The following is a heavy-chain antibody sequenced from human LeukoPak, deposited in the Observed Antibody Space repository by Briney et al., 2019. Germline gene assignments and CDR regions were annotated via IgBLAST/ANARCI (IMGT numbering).Heavy chain of an antibody. V-gene: IGHV3-33*01. CDR2: IWYDGSNK. J-gene: IGHJ6*02. Sequence: GRSLRLSCAASGFTFSSYGMHWVRQAPGKGLEWVAVIWYDGSNKYYADSVKGRFTISRDNSKNTLYLQMNSLRAEDTAVYYCARGFCPNGVCYPYYYYYGMDVWGQGTTVTVSS. CDR3: ARGFCPNGVCYPYYYYYGMDV. CDR1: GFTFSSYG. D-gene: IGHD2-8*01.